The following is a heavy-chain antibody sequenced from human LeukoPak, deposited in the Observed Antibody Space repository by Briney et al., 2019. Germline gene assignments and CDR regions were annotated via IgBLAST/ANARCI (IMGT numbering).Heavy chain of an antibody. CDR1: GFTFSSYA. D-gene: IGHD6-19*01. V-gene: IGHV3-23*01. CDR2: ISGSGGST. Sequence: PGGSLRLSCAASGFTFSSYAMSWVRQAPGKGLEWVSAISGSGGSTYYADSVKGRFTISRDNSKNTLYLQMNSLRAEDTAVYYCAKAPSRIAVAANLYAFDIWGQGTMVTVSS. CDR3: AKAPSRIAVAANLYAFDI. J-gene: IGHJ3*02.